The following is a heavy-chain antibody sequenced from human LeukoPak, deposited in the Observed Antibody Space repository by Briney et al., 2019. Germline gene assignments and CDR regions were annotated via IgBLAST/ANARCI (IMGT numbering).Heavy chain of an antibody. J-gene: IGHJ4*02. D-gene: IGHD6-6*01. Sequence: SETLSLTCAVYGGSFSGYYWSWIRQPPGKGLEWIGEINHSGSTNYNPSLKSRVTISVDTPKNQFSLKLSSVTAADTAVYYCAREYSSSHVDYWGQGTLVTVSS. CDR1: GGSFSGYY. V-gene: IGHV4-34*01. CDR2: INHSGST. CDR3: AREYSSSHVDY.